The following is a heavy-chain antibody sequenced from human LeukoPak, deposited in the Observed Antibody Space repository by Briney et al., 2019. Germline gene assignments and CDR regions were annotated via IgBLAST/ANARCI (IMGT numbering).Heavy chain of an antibody. CDR2: IYHSGST. CDR3: ARGHNENNYKSTIDV. V-gene: IGHV4-4*02. Sequence: SETLSLTCAGSGVSISTSTWWNWVRQPPGKGLEWIGEIYHSGSTNRNPSLKSRVTLSLDKTKNQFSLKRSSVTAADTAMYYCARGHNENNYKSTIDVWGQGTMVTVSS. J-gene: IGHJ3*01. CDR1: GVSISTSTW. D-gene: IGHD1/OR15-1a*01.